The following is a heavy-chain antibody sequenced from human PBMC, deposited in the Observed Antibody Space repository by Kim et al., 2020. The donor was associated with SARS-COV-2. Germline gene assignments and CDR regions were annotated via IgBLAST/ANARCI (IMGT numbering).Heavy chain of an antibody. V-gene: IGHV5-10-1*01. CDR2: IDSSDSET. CDR3: ARQSGNDLDY. CDR1: GFGFSSYF. D-gene: IGHD5-12*01. Sequence: GESLKISCKTSGFGFSSYFIAWVRQTPGKGLEWMGNIDSSDSETDYSPSFQGHVTISVDKSTRTAFLHWSGLKASDTALYYCARQSGNDLDYWGQGTRVT. J-gene: IGHJ4*02.